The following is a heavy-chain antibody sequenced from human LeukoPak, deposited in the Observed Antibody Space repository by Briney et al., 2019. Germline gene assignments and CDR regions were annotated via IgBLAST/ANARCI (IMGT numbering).Heavy chain of an antibody. CDR3: ARAPPRRSGWYAGAFDI. D-gene: IGHD6-19*01. V-gene: IGHV1-46*01. J-gene: IGHJ3*02. Sequence: ASVKVSCKASGYTFTSYYMHWVRQAPGQGLEWMEIINPSGGSTSYAQKFQGRVTMTRDTSTSTVYMELSSLRSEDTAVYYCARAPPRRSGWYAGAFDIWGQGTMVTVSS. CDR2: INPSGGST. CDR1: GYTFTSYY.